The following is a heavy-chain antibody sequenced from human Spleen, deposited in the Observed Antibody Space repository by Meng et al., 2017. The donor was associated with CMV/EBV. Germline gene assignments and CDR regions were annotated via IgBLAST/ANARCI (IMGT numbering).Heavy chain of an antibody. D-gene: IGHD3-22*01. V-gene: IGHV1-69*05. Sequence: SVKVSCKASGGIFRNYVFSWVRQAPGQGLEWMGGIITILETANYAQKFQGRVTITTDESTTTAYMELSSVRSEDTAVYYCARVHLYYERPHYFDYWGQGTLVTVSS. CDR2: IITILETA. CDR1: GGIFRNYV. J-gene: IGHJ4*02. CDR3: ARVHLYYERPHYFDY.